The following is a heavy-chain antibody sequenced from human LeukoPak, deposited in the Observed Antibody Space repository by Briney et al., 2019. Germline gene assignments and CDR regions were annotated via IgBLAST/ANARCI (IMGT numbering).Heavy chain of an antibody. CDR1: GASISIGFYY. V-gene: IGHV4-61*01. Sequence: SETLSLTCTVSGASISIGFYYWSWIRQHPGKGLEWIGYIYYSGSTYYNPSLKSRVTISVDTSKSQFSLKLSSVTTADTAVYYCAGDSYGFDYWGQGILVTVSS. J-gene: IGHJ4*02. CDR2: IYYSGST. CDR3: AGDSYGFDY. D-gene: IGHD5-18*01.